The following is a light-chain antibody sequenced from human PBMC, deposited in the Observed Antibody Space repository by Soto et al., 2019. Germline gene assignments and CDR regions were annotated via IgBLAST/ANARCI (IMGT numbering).Light chain of an antibody. V-gene: IGLV2-14*01. CDR1: SSDIGRYNY. Sequence: QSALTQPPSVSGSPGQSITISCTGTSSDIGRYNYVSWYQQHPGKAPRLVISGVNKRPSGISNRFSGSKSGNTASLTISGLQADDEAIYYCASYTSTTTLVVFGGGTQLTVL. J-gene: IGLJ2*01. CDR3: ASYTSTTTLVV. CDR2: GVN.